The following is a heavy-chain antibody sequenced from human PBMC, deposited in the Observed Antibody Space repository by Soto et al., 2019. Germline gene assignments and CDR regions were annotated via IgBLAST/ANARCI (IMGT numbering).Heavy chain of an antibody. CDR2: IYHSGST. CDR3: ARRYCSSSSCHLDY. CDR1: GGSISSYY. D-gene: IGHD2-15*01. Sequence: QVQLQESGPGLVKPSETLSLTCTVSGGSISSYYWSWIRQPPGKGLEWIGYIYHSGSTNYNPSLKSRATISVDTSKNQFSLKLSSVTAADTAVYYCARRYCSSSSCHLDYWGHGPLVTVSS. J-gene: IGHJ4*01. V-gene: IGHV4-59*08.